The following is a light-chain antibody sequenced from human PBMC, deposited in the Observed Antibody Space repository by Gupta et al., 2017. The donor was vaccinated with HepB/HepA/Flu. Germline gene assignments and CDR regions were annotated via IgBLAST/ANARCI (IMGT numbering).Light chain of an antibody. CDR3: QQRRDWPLT. V-gene: IGKV3-11*01. CDR2: DAS. CDR1: QSLNSY. Sequence: EIVLTQSPATLSLSPGESATLSCRASQSLNSYLAWFQQKPGQAPRLLIYDASNRAAGIPARFSGSGSGTDFTLTISSLEPEDFAVYYCQQRRDWPLTFGGGTKVEMK. J-gene: IGKJ4*01.